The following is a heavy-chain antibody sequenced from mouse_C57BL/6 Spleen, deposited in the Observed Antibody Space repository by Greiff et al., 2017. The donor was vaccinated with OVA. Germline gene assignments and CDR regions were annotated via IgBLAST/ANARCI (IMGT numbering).Heavy chain of an antibody. Sequence: QVQLQQPGAELVMPGASVKLSCKASGYTFTSYWMHWVKQRPGQGLEWIGEIDPSDSYTNYNQKFKGKSTLTVDKSSSTAYMQLSSLTSEDSAVYYCARDLGDFDYWGQGTTLTVSS. V-gene: IGHV1-69*01. CDR3: ARDLGDFDY. J-gene: IGHJ2*01. D-gene: IGHD4-1*01. CDR2: IDPSDSYT. CDR1: GYTFTSYW.